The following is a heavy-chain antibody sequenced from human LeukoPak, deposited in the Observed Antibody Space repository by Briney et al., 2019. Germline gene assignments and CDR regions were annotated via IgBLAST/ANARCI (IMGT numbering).Heavy chain of an antibody. Sequence: GGSLRLSCVASGITFSSYSMNWVRQAPGKGLEWVSSISSSSSYIYYADSVKGRFTISRDNAKNSLYLQMNSLRAEDTAVYYCARDQEAVAGFFDYWGQGTLVTVSS. V-gene: IGHV3-21*04. CDR2: ISSSSSYI. J-gene: IGHJ4*02. CDR1: GITFSSYS. CDR3: ARDQEAVAGFFDY. D-gene: IGHD6-19*01.